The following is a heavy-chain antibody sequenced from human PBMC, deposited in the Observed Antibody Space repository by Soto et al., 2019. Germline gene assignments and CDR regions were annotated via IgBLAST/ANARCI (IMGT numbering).Heavy chain of an antibody. D-gene: IGHD5-18*01. CDR2: ISYDGSNK. CDR3: ARDPTYSYGSTYFHF. J-gene: IGHJ4*01. CDR1: GFTFSRYT. V-gene: IGHV3-30*09. Sequence: PGGSLRLFCAASGFTFSRYTMHWVRQAPGKGLEWVAVISYDGSNKYYADSVKGRFAISRDNSKNTLYLQMTSLRAEDTAVYYCARDPTYSYGSTYFHFWGHGTLVTDS.